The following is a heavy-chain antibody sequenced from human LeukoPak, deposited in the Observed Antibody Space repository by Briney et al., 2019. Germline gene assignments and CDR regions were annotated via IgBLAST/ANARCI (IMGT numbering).Heavy chain of an antibody. D-gene: IGHD6-13*01. CDR3: AGVRQQLVDY. CDR1: GYTFTSYY. J-gene: IGHJ4*02. Sequence: ASVTVSCKASGYTFTSYYMHWVRQAPGQGLEWMGVINPSGGSTNYAQNFQGRVTMTRDTSTSTVYMELSSLRSEDTAVYYCAGVRQQLVDYWGQGTLVTVSS. V-gene: IGHV1-46*01. CDR2: INPSGGST.